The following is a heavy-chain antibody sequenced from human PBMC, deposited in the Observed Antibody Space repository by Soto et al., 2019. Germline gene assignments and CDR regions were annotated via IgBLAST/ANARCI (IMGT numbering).Heavy chain of an antibody. D-gene: IGHD5-12*01. CDR3: AREGSYSAYNFAHGIQLWSFDF. CDR1: GGSINTFY. CDR2: IFSIGST. J-gene: IGHJ4*02. V-gene: IGHV4-4*07. Sequence: SGTLSLTCTFSGGSINTFYWSWVRQPAGKGLGWIGRIFSIGSTSFNPSLESRVAMSVDTSKNHFSLNLSSVTAADMAVYYCAREGSYSAYNFAHGIQLWSFDFWGQGALVTVSS.